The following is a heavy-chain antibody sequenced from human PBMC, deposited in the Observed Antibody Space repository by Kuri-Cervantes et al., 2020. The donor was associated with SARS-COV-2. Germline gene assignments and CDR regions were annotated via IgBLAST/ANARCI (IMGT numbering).Heavy chain of an antibody. J-gene: IGHJ4*02. CDR3: ANGRVAATQPLGY. D-gene: IGHD2-15*01. Sequence: GESLKISCAASGFTVSSNYMSWVRQAPGKGLEWVSVICSGGSSTYYADSVKGRFTISRDNSKNTLYLQMNSLRAEDTAVYYCANGRVAATQPLGYWGQGTLVTGSS. V-gene: IGHV3-23*03. CDR1: GFTVSSNY. CDR2: ICSGGSST.